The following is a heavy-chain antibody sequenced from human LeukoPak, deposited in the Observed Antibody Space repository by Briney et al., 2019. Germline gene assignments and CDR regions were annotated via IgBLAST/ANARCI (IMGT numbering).Heavy chain of an antibody. J-gene: IGHJ4*02. D-gene: IGHD2-15*01. CDR2: IWYDGNNK. V-gene: IGHV3-33*01. CDR3: ARQHCSGGDCYFFD. CDR1: GFTFSSYG. Sequence: PGRSLRLSCAASGFTFSSYGMHWVRQAPGKGLEWVALIWYDGNNKYYADFVKGRFTISRDNSKNTLYLQMNSLRAEDTAVYYCARQHCSGGDCYFFDWGQGTLVTVSS.